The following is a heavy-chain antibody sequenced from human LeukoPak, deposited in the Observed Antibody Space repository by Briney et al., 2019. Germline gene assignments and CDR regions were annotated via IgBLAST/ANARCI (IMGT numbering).Heavy chain of an antibody. CDR2: INSDGSST. CDR1: GFTFSSYW. J-gene: IGHJ4*02. V-gene: IGHV3-74*01. CDR3: ARDLGGYSSGWTIDY. Sequence: PGGSLRLSCAASGFTFSSYWMHWVRQAPGKGLVWVSRINSDGSSTSYADSVTGRFTISRDNAKNTLYLQMNSPRAEDTAVYYCARDLGGYSSGWTIDYWGQGTLVTVSS. D-gene: IGHD6-19*01.